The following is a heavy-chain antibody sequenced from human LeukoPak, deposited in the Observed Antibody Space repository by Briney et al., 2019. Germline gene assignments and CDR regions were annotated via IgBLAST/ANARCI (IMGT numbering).Heavy chain of an antibody. J-gene: IGHJ5*02. D-gene: IGHD4-23*01. CDR3: GRIYGGNSDWFDP. CDR2: INHSGST. V-gene: IGHV4-34*01. CDR1: GGSFSGYY. Sequence: SETLSLTCAVYGGSFSGYYWSWIRQPPGKGLEWIGEINHSGSTNYNPSLKSRVTISVDTSKNQFSLKLSSVTAADTAVYYCGRIYGGNSDWFDPWGQGTLVTVSS.